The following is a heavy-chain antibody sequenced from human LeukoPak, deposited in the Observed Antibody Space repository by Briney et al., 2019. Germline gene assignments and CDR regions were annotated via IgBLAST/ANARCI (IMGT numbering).Heavy chain of an antibody. J-gene: IGHJ5*02. CDR3: AREGCFSTNCHVIGDDNWIDP. CDR1: GYRFSASS. D-gene: IGHD2-2*01. CDR2: INPDSGAT. V-gene: IGHV1-2*02. Sequence: GASVKVSCKASGYRFSASSMHWVRQAPGQGLEWMGWINPDSGATHFALKFQGRVIMTSDTSISTVYLELSRLRSDDTAVYYCAREGCFSTNCHVIGDDNWIDPWGQGTLVTVSS.